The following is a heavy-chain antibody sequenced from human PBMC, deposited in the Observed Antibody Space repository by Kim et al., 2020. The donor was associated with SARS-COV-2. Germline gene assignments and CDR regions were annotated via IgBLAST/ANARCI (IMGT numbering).Heavy chain of an antibody. Sequence: LQGRVTITRDTSASTAYMELSSLRSEDTAVYYCARASGYCSAGSCEVFDYWGQGTLVTVSS. D-gene: IGHD2-15*01. J-gene: IGHJ4*02. CDR3: ARASGYCSAGSCEVFDY. V-gene: IGHV1-3*01.